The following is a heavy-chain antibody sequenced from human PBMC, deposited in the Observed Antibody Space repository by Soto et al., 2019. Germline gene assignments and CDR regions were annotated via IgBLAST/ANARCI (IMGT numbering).Heavy chain of an antibody. D-gene: IGHD6-13*01. CDR2: INAGNGNT. J-gene: IGHJ4*02. CDR1: GYTFTSYA. V-gene: IGHV1-3*01. Sequence: ASVKVSCKASGYTFTSYAMHWVRQAPGQRLEWMGWINAGNGNTKYSQKFQGRVTITRDTSASTAYMELSSLRSEDTAVYYCAIDTTRLVIAAAVRFDYWGQGTLVTVSS. CDR3: AIDTTRLVIAAAVRFDY.